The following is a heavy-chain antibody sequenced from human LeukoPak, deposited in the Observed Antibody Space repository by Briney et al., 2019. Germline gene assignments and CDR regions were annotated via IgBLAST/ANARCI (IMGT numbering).Heavy chain of an antibody. J-gene: IGHJ4*02. V-gene: IGHV3-30*18. CDR2: ISYDGSDK. CDR3: AKEVGTCTRDY. D-gene: IGHD1-26*01. CDR1: GFSFSTYG. Sequence: PGGSLRLSCAASGFSFSTYGMHWVRQAPGKGLEWVTVISYDGSDKYYADSVKRRFTISSDNSRNTLYLHMNRLRVEATAVYYCAKEVGTCTRDYWGQGTLVTVSS.